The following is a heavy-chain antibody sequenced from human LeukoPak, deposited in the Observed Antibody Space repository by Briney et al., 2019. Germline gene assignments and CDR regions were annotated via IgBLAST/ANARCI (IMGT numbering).Heavy chain of an antibody. D-gene: IGHD3-10*01. Sequence: ASVKVSCKASGYSFTSYYMHWVRQAPGQGLEWMGIINPSGGSTSYAQKFQGRVTMTRDTSTSTVYMELSSLRSEDTAVYYCAREVLLWFGELSGYFDYWGQGTLVTVSS. CDR1: GYSFTSYY. CDR2: INPSGGST. V-gene: IGHV1-46*01. J-gene: IGHJ4*02. CDR3: AREVLLWFGELSGYFDY.